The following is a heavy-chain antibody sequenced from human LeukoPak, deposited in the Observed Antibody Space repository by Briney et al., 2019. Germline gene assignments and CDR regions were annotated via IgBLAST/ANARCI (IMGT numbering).Heavy chain of an antibody. V-gene: IGHV3-21*01. CDR1: GFTFSSCW. CDR3: ARDDRYCSSTSCNRGDY. CDR2: ISSSSSYI. J-gene: IGHJ4*02. D-gene: IGHD2-2*01. Sequence: PGGSLRLSCVVSGFTFSSCWMSWVRQAPGKGLEWVSSISSSSSYIYYADSVKGRFTISRDNAKNSLYLQMNSLRAEDTAVYYCARDDRYCSSTSCNRGDYWGQGTLVTVSS.